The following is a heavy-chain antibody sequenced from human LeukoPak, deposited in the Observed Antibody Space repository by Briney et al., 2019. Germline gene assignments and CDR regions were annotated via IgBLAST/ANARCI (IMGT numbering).Heavy chain of an antibody. Sequence: VASVRVSCTASGYTFTDYHMHWVRQAPGQGLEWMGWINPNTGDTNYAQSFQGRVTMTRDTSITTSYMELSSRISDDTALDYCARGGHGHTQNDYWGQGTLVTVSS. J-gene: IGHJ4*02. CDR1: GYTFTDYH. CDR3: ARGGHGHTQNDY. V-gene: IGHV1-2*02. CDR2: INPNTGDT. D-gene: IGHD2-2*02.